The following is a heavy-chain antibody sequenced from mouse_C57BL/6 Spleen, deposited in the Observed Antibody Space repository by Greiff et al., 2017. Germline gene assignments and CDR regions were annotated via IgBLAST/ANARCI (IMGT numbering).Heavy chain of an antibody. J-gene: IGHJ2*01. CDR2: IYPGSGST. D-gene: IGHD1-1*01. CDR1: GYTFTSYW. CDR3: ARLSTGDYFDY. Sequence: QVQLQQPGAELVKPGASVKMSCKASGYTFTSYWITWVKQRPGQGLEWIGDIYPGSGSTNYNEKFKSKATLTVDTPSSTAYMQLSSLTSEDSAVYYCARLSTGDYFDYWGQGTTLTVSS. V-gene: IGHV1-55*01.